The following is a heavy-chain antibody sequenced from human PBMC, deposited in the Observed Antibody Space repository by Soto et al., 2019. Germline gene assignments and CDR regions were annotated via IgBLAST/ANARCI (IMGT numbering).Heavy chain of an antibody. D-gene: IGHD5-18*01. CDR1: GFPFGAHG. CDR2: INVSGALT. Sequence: GGSLRLSCAASGFPFGAHGMSWFRQSPGKGLQWVSSINVSGALTYYIESVKGRFTISRDNSEHKLYLKMNNLEADEKAIYYCVKDTNSLETYFDCWGQGTLVTVSS. V-gene: IGHV3-23*01. CDR3: VKDTNSLETYFDC. J-gene: IGHJ4*02.